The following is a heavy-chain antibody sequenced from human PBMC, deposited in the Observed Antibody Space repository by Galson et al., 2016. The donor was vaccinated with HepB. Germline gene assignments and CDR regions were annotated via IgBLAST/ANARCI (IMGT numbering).Heavy chain of an antibody. CDR1: GYSIRSEYY. CDR3: ARDLTSTSCFDY. Sequence: LSLTCAVSGYSIRSEYYWGWIRQSPGKGLEWIGNIYHSGTTYYNPSLRSRVSMSVDTPQNQFSLRLNSVTAADPAVYFCARDLTSTSCFDYWGQGILVTVSS. CDR2: IYHSGTT. J-gene: IGHJ4*02. V-gene: IGHV4-38-2*02. D-gene: IGHD2-2*01.